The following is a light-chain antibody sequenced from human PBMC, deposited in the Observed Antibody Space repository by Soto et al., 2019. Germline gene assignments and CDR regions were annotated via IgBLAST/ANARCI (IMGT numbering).Light chain of an antibody. CDR1: SSDVGAFNY. J-gene: IGLJ1*01. CDR2: EVN. Sequence: QSALTQPASVSGSPGQSITISCTGTSSDVGAFNYVSWFQHHPGKAPKLMISEVNNRPSGVSTRFSGSKSGDTASLTISGLQAEDEADYYCSSYTSSGTLYVFGTGTKFTVL. CDR3: SSYTSSGTLYV. V-gene: IGLV2-14*01.